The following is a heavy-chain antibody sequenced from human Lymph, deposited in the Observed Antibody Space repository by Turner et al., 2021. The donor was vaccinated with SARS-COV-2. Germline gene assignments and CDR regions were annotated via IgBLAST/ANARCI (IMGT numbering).Heavy chain of an antibody. D-gene: IGHD6-13*01. CDR1: GFTFDDYA. J-gene: IGHJ6*02. CDR2: STWNSGTI. V-gene: IGHV3-9*03. Sequence: EVQLVDSGGGLVQPGRSLRISYAASGFTFDDYAMHWVPQAPGKGLEWVLGSTWNSGTIGYADSVKGRFTISRDNSKISLYLQMNSLKAEDMALYYCAKDYYRSTFRYHYYGMNVWGQGTTVTVSS. CDR3: AKDYYRSTFRYHYYGMNV.